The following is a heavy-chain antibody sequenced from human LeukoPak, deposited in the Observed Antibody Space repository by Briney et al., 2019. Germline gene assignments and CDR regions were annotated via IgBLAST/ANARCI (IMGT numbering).Heavy chain of an antibody. D-gene: IGHD3-10*01. CDR3: ARGGAPWALDI. CDR2: IWYDGSNK. V-gene: IGHV3-33*01. CDR1: GFTFSSYG. J-gene: IGHJ3*02. Sequence: PGGSLRLSCAASGFTFSSYGMHWVRQAPGKGLEWVAVIWYDGSNKYYADSVKGRFTISRDNAKNSLYLQMNSLRAEDTAVYYCARGGAPWALDIWGQGTMVTVSS.